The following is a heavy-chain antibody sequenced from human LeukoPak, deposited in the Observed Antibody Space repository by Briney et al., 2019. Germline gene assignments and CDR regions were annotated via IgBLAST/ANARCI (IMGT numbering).Heavy chain of an antibody. Sequence: TGGFLRLSCAASGFTLSSYWMSWVRQAPGRGLEWVANIKQDGSEKNYVDSVKGRFTISRDNAKNSLYLQMNSLRAEDTAVYYCATDSRIVGATGASDMWGRGTKVTVS. J-gene: IGHJ3*02. CDR2: IKQDGSEK. D-gene: IGHD1-26*01. CDR3: ATDSRIVGATGASDM. V-gene: IGHV3-7*01. CDR1: GFTLSSYW.